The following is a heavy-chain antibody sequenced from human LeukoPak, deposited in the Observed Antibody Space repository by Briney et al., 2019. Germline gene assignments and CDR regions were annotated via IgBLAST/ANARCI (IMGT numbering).Heavy chain of an antibody. V-gene: IGHV3-7*01. CDR1: GFTFSNKW. CDR2: INQDGSVT. Sequence: GGSLRLSCVASGFTFSNKWMTWIRQTPGKGLEFLTNINQDGSVTNYADSVRGRFVTSRDNAKGSLFLQMNSLRAEDTAVYYCATDELNGYFENWGQGILVTVSS. D-gene: IGHD2-8*01. CDR3: ATDELNGYFEN. J-gene: IGHJ1*01.